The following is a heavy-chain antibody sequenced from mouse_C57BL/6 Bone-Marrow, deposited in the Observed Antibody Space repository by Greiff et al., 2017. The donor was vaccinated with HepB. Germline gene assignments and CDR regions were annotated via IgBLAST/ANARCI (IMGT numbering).Heavy chain of an antibody. J-gene: IGHJ1*03. CDR2: IDPENGDT. V-gene: IGHV14-4*01. CDR3: TTAGSYRYFDV. Sequence: EVQLQQSGAELVRPGASVKLSCTASGFNIKDYYMHWVKQRPEQGLEWIGWIDPENGDTEYASKFQGKATITADTSSNTAYLPLSSLTSEDTAVYYCTTAGSYRYFDVWGTRATVTVSS. CDR1: GFNIKDYY.